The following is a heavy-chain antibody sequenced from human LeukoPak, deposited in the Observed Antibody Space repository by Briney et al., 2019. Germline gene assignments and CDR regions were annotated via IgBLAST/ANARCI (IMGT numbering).Heavy chain of an antibody. J-gene: IGHJ4*02. CDR3: AGRTTDSSGYYSVDY. Sequence: ASETLSLTCTVSGCSISSYYWSWIRHPPGKGLEGIGYIYYSGSTNYNPSLKSRVTISVDTSKNQFSLKLSSVTAADTAVYYCAGRTTDSSGYYSVDYWGQGTLVTVSS. CDR1: GCSISSYY. V-gene: IGHV4-59*01. D-gene: IGHD3-22*01. CDR2: IYYSGST.